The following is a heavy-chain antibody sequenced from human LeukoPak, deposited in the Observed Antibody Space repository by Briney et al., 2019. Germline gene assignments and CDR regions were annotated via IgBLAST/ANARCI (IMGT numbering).Heavy chain of an antibody. J-gene: IGHJ4*02. CDR2: ISGSGGNT. Sequence: GGSLRLACEGSGFTFSNFAMSWVRQAPGKGLEWVSDISGSGGNTKYADSVKGRFTISRDNSKNTLYLKMNSLSAGDTAVYFCAKDDKWGITARPPYFDYWGQGTLVTVSS. V-gene: IGHV3-23*01. CDR3: AKDDKWGITARPPYFDY. CDR1: GFTFSNFA. D-gene: IGHD1-14*01.